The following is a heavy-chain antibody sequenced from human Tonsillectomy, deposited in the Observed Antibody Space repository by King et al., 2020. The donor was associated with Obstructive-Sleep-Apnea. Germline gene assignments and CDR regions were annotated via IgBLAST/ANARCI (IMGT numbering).Heavy chain of an antibody. CDR1: GYSFASYW. D-gene: IGHD3-10*01. CDR3: ARLVITMIRGPTDY. V-gene: IGHV5-10-1*03. J-gene: IGHJ4*02. CDR2: IYASDSYT. Sequence: QLVQSGAEVKKPGESLRISCKGSGYSFASYWISWVRQMPGKGLGWMGGIYASDSYTNYSPSFQGHVTLSADKSISTAYLQWSSPKASDTAMYYCARLVITMIRGPTDYWGQGSLVTVSS.